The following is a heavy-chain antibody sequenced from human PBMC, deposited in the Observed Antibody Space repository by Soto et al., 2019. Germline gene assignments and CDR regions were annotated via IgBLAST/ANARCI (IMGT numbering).Heavy chain of an antibody. V-gene: IGHV1-69*12. CDR3: ARERSVGYCITTTCPQPFYYYAMDV. CDR1: GGTFTNYA. Sequence: QVQLVQSGAEVKKPGSSLKVSCKASGGTFTNYAFSWVRQAPGQGLEWMGGIIPVFGTPDYAQKFQGRVTITADESTRTASMELSSMSSDDTAVYYCARERSVGYCITTTCPQPFYYYAMDVWGQGTTVTVSS. CDR2: IIPVFGTP. J-gene: IGHJ6*02. D-gene: IGHD2-2*01.